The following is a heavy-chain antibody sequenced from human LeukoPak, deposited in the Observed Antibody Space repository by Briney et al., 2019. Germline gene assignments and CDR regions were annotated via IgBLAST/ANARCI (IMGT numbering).Heavy chain of an antibody. J-gene: IGHJ4*02. CDR2: ISGSGGST. CDR3: AKDCTGGVCYRLDY. V-gene: IGHV3-23*01. D-gene: IGHD2-8*02. Sequence: GGSLRLSCAASGFTFSSYGMHWVRQAPGKGLEWVSAISGSGGSTYYADSVKGRFTISRDNSKNTLYLQMNSLRAEDTAVYYCAKDCTGGVCYRLDYWGQGTLVTVSS. CDR1: GFTFSSYG.